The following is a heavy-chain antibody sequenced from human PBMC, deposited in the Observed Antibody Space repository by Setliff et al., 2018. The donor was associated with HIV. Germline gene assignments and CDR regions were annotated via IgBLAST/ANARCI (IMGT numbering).Heavy chain of an antibody. D-gene: IGHD2-21*01. CDR1: GYSMSSGYY. CDR3: ARYCGGDCYPSAYYMDV. Sequence: SETLSLTCGVSGYSMSSGYYWGWIRQPPGKGLEWIGEIYHSGSTNYNPSLKSRVTISLDRSKTQFSLKLSSVTAADTAVYYCARYCGGDCYPSAYYMDVWGKGTTVTVSS. CDR2: IYHSGST. J-gene: IGHJ6*03. V-gene: IGHV4-38-2*01.